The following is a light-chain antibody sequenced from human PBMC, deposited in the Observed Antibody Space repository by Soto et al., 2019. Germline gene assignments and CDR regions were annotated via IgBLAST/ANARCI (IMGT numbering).Light chain of an antibody. CDR1: SSDVGGYNY. CDR3: SSYTSSSTRVV. Sequence: QSALTQPASVSGSPGQSITISCTGTSSDVGGYNYVSWYQQHPGKAPKLMIYDVSNRPSGVSNRFSGSKSGNTASLTISGLKAEEEADYYCSSYTSSSTRVVFGGGTKLTVL. CDR2: DVS. J-gene: IGLJ2*01. V-gene: IGLV2-14*01.